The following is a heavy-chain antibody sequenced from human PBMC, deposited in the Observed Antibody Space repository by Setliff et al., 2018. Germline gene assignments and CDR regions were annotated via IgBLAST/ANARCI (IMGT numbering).Heavy chain of an antibody. J-gene: IGHJ5*02. V-gene: IGHV4-59*08. CDR2: IYHNGNT. Sequence: PSETLSLTCTVSGGSISPYFWSWIRQPPGKGLEWIGYIYHNGNTNYNPSLTSRVSISLDKSRNQFSLHLNSVTASDTAVYYCARASYGWGSHYKIKWFDPWGQGTLVTVSS. CDR1: GGSISPYF. CDR3: ARASYGWGSHYKIKWFDP. D-gene: IGHD3-10*01.